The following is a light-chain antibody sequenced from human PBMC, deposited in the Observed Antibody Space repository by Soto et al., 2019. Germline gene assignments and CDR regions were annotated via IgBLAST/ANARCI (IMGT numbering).Light chain of an antibody. CDR3: QQRTNWL. CDR2: DAS. Sequence: EIVLTQFPATLSLSPGERATLSCRASQSVSSYLAWYQQKPGQAPRLLIYDASNRATGIPARFSGRGSVTDFTLTISSLEPEDYAVYYCQQRTNWLFGPGTKVDIK. V-gene: IGKV3-11*01. CDR1: QSVSSY. J-gene: IGKJ3*01.